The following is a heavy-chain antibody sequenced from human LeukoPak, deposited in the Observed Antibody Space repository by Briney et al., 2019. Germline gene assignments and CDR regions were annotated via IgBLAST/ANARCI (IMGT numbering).Heavy chain of an antibody. V-gene: IGHV3-21*01. CDR3: ARGGLGYSYSNY. CDR1: GFTFRSYS. J-gene: IGHJ4*02. CDR2: SSSSSSYI. Sequence: GGSLRLSCAASGFTFRSYSMNWVRQAPGKGLEGVSPSSSSSSYIYYADSVKGRFTISRDNAKNSLYLQMNSLRAEDTAVYYCARGGLGYSYSNYWGQGTLVTVSS. D-gene: IGHD5-18*01.